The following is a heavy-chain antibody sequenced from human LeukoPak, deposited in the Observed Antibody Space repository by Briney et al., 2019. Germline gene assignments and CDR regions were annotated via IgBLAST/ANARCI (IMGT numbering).Heavy chain of an antibody. V-gene: IGHV4-39*07. J-gene: IGHJ4*02. CDR3: ARGGTAMDNFDY. CDR2: IYYSGST. Sequence: SETLSLTCTVSGGSISSSSYYWGWIRQPPGKGLEWIGSIYYSGSTYYNPSLKSRVTISVDTSKNQFSLKLSSVTAADTAVYYCARGGTAMDNFDYWGQGTLVTVSS. D-gene: IGHD5-18*01. CDR1: GGSISSSSYY.